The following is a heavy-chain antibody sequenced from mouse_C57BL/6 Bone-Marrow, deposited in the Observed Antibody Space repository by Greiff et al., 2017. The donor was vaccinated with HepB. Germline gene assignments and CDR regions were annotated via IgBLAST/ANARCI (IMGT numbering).Heavy chain of an antibody. CDR3: TPYYYGSA. D-gene: IGHD1-1*01. CDR2: IDPENGDT. V-gene: IGHV14-4*01. Sequence: VQLQQSGAELVRPGASDKLSCTASGFNIKDDYMHWVKQRTEQGLEWIGWIDPENGDTEYASKFQGKATISADTSSNTAYLQLSSLTSEDTSVYYCTPYYYGSAWGQGTTLTVSS. CDR1: GFNIKDDY. J-gene: IGHJ2*01.